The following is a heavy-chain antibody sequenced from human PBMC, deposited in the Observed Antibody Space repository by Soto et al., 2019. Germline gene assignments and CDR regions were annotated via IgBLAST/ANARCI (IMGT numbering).Heavy chain of an antibody. CDR2: LTGSSSNI. J-gene: IGHJ4*02. Sequence: PGGSLRLSCAASGFSFRNYAMSWVRQAPGKGLEWISTLTGSSSNIYYADSVKGRFAISRDNSRNTLYLQMNSLTAEDTAVYYCANGRATYGLLTHDYWGQGTL. CDR1: GFSFRNYA. V-gene: IGHV3-23*01. CDR3: ANGRATYGLLTHDY. D-gene: IGHD3-10*01.